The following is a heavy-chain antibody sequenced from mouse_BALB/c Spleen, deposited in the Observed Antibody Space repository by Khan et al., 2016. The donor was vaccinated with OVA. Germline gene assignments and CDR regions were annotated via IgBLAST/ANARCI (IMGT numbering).Heavy chain of an antibody. CDR3: VRRAYFNGSVYFDY. Sequence: QVTLKEPGPGILQPSQTLSLTCSFSGFSLSTSGMGVSWIRQPSGKGLEWLAHIYWDDEKRYNPSLKSRLTISKDTSRNQVFLKITSVDTADTATYYCVRRAYFNGSVYFDYWGQGTTLTVSS. V-gene: IGHV8-12*01. CDR2: IYWDDEK. J-gene: IGHJ2*01. D-gene: IGHD1-1*01. CDR1: GFSLSTSGMG.